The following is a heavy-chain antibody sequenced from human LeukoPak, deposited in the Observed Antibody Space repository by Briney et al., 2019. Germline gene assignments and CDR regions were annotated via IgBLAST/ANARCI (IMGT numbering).Heavy chain of an antibody. CDR2: IYHSGST. CDR3: ARDPGKWEEEFDY. D-gene: IGHD1-26*01. J-gene: IGHJ4*02. Sequence: SETLSLTCTVSGDSIRSSEYYWGWIRQPPGKGLEWIGSIYHSGSTYYNPSLKSRVTISVDTSKNQFSLKLSSVTAADTAVYYCARDPGKWEEEFDYWGQGTLVTVSS. V-gene: IGHV4-38-2*02. CDR1: GDSIRSSEYY.